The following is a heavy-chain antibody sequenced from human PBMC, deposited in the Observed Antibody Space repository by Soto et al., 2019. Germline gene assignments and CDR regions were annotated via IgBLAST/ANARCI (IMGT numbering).Heavy chain of an antibody. V-gene: IGHV3-13*01. CDR1: GFSFSKHD. CDR3: VRVNADAYDV. CDR2: ITTGGNA. J-gene: IGHJ3*01. Sequence: GGSLRLYCAASGFSFSKHDMHWVRQPKGKGLEWVSGITTGGNAYFADSVKGRFSISRENAKNSFYLQTSSLGAEDTAMYYCVRVNADAYDVWGQGTMVTVSS.